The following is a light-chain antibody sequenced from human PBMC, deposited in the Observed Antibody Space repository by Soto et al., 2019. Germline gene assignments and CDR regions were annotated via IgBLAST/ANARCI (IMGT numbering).Light chain of an antibody. CDR3: QSADSSGTFYV. CDR2: KDS. Sequence: SYELTQPPSVSVSPGQTARITCSGDALPKQYAYWYQQKPGQAPVLVIYKDSERPSGIPERFSGSSSGTTVTLTIGGVQAEDEADYYCQSADSSGTFYVFGTGTKLTVL. CDR1: ALPKQY. V-gene: IGLV3-25*03. J-gene: IGLJ1*01.